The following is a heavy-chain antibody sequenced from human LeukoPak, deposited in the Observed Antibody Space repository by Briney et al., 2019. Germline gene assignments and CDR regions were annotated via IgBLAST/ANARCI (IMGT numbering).Heavy chain of an antibody. D-gene: IGHD2-2*01. J-gene: IGHJ2*01. Sequence: PGGSRRLSCAASGFTFSSYWMSWVRQAPGKGLERVANIKQDGSEKYYVDSVKGRFTISRDNAKNSLYLQMNSLRAEDTAVYYCASRYCSSTSCRSYWYFDPWGRGTLVTVSS. CDR3: ASRYCSSTSCRSYWYFDP. CDR1: GFTFSSYW. CDR2: IKQDGSEK. V-gene: IGHV3-7*01.